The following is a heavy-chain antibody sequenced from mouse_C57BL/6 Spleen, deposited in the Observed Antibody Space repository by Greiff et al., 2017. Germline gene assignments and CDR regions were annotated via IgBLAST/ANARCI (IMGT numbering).Heavy chain of an antibody. V-gene: IGHV1-15*01. J-gene: IGHJ2*01. CDR1: GYTFTDYE. Sequence: QVQLQQSGAELVRPGASVTLSCKASGYTFTDYEMHWVKQTPVHGLEWIGAIDPETGGTAYNQKFKGKAILTADKSSSTAYMELRSLTSEDSAVYYCTRGGVTNRFDYWGQGTTLTVSS. D-gene: IGHD2-2*01. CDR2: IDPETGGT. CDR3: TRGGVTNRFDY.